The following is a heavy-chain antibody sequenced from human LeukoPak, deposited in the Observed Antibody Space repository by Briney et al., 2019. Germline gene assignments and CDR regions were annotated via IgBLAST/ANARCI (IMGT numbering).Heavy chain of an antibody. CDR2: INPNSGGT. CDR3: ARNKEGKSLDY. CDR1: GYTFTGYY. J-gene: IGHJ4*02. Sequence: GASVKVSCKASGYTFTGYYMHWVRQAPGQGLEWMGWINPNSGGTNYAQKFQGRVTMTRDTSISTAYMELSRLRSDDTAVYCARNKEGKSLDYWGQGTLVTVSS. V-gene: IGHV1-2*02.